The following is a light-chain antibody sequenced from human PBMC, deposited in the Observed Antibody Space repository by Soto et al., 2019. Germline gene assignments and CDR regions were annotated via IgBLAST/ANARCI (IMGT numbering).Light chain of an antibody. Sequence: QSVLTQPPSVSGAPGQTVTICCTGTSSNIGAGSDVHWYQQLPGAAPKLLIYINKNRPSGIPDRFSGSKSGSSASLAITGLQAEDEADYYFQTYDISLSASYGLGTWTKAT. J-gene: IGLJ1*01. CDR1: SSNIGAGSD. CDR3: QTYDISLSASYG. CDR2: INK. V-gene: IGLV1-40*01.